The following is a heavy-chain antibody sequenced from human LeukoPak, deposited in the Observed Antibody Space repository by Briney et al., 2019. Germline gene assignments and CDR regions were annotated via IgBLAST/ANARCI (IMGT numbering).Heavy chain of an antibody. J-gene: IGHJ4*02. Sequence: SETLSLTCTVSGGSISSSSYYWGWIRQPPGKGLEWIGSVYYSGSTYYNPSLKSRVTISVDTSKNQFSLKLSSVTAADTAVYYCASPPGYSSGGNDYWGQGTLVTVSS. D-gene: IGHD6-19*01. CDR2: VYYSGST. CDR1: GGSISSSSYY. CDR3: ASPPGYSSGGNDY. V-gene: IGHV4-39*01.